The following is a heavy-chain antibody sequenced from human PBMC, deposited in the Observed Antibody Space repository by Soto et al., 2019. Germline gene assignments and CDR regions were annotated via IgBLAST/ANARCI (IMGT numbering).Heavy chain of an antibody. CDR1: GFTFDDFA. V-gene: IGHV3-9*01. D-gene: IGHD2-21*02. CDR2: MNWNGDSK. J-gene: IGHJ6*02. Sequence: EVKLVESGGGLVQPGRSLKISCAASGFTFDDFAMHWVRLAPGKGLEWVSGMNWNGDSKAYAASVKGRFTISRDNSKNTLFLQMNSLRAEDTAVYYCASLGVGDWANYYYYYGMDVWGQGTTVTVSS. CDR3: ASLGVGDWANYYYYYGMDV.